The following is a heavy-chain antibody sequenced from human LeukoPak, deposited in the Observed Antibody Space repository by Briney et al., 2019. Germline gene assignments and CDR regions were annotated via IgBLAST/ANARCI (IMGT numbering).Heavy chain of an antibody. D-gene: IGHD4-23*01. CDR3: AKDWSRYGGNSNDAFDI. Sequence: GGSLRLSCAASGFTFSSYAMSWVRQAPGKGVEWVSAISGSGGSTYYADSVKGRFTISRDNSKNTLYLQMNSLRAEDTAVYYCAKDWSRYGGNSNDAFDIWGQGTMVTVSS. J-gene: IGHJ3*02. CDR2: ISGSGGST. CDR1: GFTFSSYA. V-gene: IGHV3-23*01.